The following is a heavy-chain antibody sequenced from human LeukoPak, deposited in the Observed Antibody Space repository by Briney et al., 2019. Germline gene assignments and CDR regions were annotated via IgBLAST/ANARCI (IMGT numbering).Heavy chain of an antibody. Sequence: PGGSLRLSCAASGFTVSSNYMTWVRQAPGKGLEWVSVIYSGGSTYYADSVKGRFTISRDNSKNTLYLQMNSLRAEDTAVYYCAPEPSSMVRGVNSRGQGTLVTVSS. V-gene: IGHV3-53*01. J-gene: IGHJ5*01. D-gene: IGHD3-10*01. CDR2: IYSGGST. CDR1: GFTVSSNY. CDR3: APEPSSMVRGVNS.